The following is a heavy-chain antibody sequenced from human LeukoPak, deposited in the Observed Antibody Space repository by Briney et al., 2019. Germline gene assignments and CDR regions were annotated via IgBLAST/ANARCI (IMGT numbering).Heavy chain of an antibody. Sequence: GGSLRLSCAASGSTFDDYAMHWVRQAPGKGLEWVSGISWNSGSIGYADSVKGRFTISRDNAKNSLYLQMNSLRAEDTAVYYCARRLVGTPDYSDYWGQGTLVTVSS. CDR3: ARRLVGTPDYSDY. V-gene: IGHV3-9*01. J-gene: IGHJ4*02. CDR1: GSTFDDYA. D-gene: IGHD4-23*01. CDR2: ISWNSGSI.